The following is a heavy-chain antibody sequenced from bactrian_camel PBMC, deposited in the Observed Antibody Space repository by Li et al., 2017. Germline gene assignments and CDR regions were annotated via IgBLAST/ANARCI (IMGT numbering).Heavy chain of an antibody. V-gene: IGHV3-2*01. Sequence: HVQLVESGGGLVQPGGSLRLSCSASGFQFADYPMSWVRQAPGKGLEWVSSIYYDSSDGYYADSVKGRFTISRDNAKNTAYLQMNSLKFEDTAMYYCATFGGAWDFSRADFAYWARGPRSPSP. CDR3: ATFGGAWDFSRADFAY. CDR1: GFQFADYP. D-gene: IGHD2*01. J-gene: IGHJ6*01. CDR2: IYYDSSDG.